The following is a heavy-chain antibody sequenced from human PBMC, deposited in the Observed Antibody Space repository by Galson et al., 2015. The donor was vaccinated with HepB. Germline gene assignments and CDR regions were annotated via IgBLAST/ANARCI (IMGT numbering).Heavy chain of an antibody. D-gene: IGHD1-26*01. CDR1: GLSLSTSGTR. V-gene: IGHV2-70*04. Sequence: PALVKPTQTLTLTCTISGLSLSTSGTRVSWVRQPPGKALEWLALIDWNDDKFYSTSLKTRLTISKDTSKNQVVLTMTNMDPVDTATYYCARIVGANGYFDYWGQGTLVTVSS. CDR3: ARIVGANGYFDY. J-gene: IGHJ4*02. CDR2: IDWNDDK.